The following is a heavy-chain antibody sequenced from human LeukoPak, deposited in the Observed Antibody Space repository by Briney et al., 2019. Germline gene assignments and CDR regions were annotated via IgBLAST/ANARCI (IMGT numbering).Heavy chain of an antibody. Sequence: PGGSLRLSCSASGFTFSSYAMSWVRQAPGKGLEWVSAIRASGGTAYYADSVKGRFTISRDNSKNTLYLQMNSLRAEDTAVYYCARDSYRVGSGDYWGQGTLVTVSS. J-gene: IGHJ4*02. CDR3: ARDSYRVGSGDY. D-gene: IGHD1-26*01. CDR1: GFTFSSYA. CDR2: IRASGGTA. V-gene: IGHV3-23*01.